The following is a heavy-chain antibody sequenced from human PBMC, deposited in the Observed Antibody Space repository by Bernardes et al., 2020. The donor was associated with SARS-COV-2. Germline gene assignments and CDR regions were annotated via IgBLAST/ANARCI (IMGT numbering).Heavy chain of an antibody. J-gene: IGHJ4*02. Sequence: SETLSLTCTVSGGSISSSSYYWGWIRQPPGKGLEWIGSIYYSGSTYYNPSLKSRVTISVDTSKNQFSLKLSSVTAADTAVYYCARQHDFWSGYCDYWGQGTLVTVSS. D-gene: IGHD3-3*01. CDR1: GGSISSSSYY. CDR2: IYYSGST. CDR3: ARQHDFWSGYCDY. V-gene: IGHV4-39*01.